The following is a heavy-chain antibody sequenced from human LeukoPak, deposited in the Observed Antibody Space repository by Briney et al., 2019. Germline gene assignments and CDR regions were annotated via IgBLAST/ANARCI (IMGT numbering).Heavy chain of an antibody. J-gene: IGHJ4*02. CDR3: ARTYASTSIDS. V-gene: IGHV4-59*01. Sequence: SETLSLTCTVSGGSISSYYWTWIRQPPGKGLEWIGYVHSSAATNYNPSLKSRVTMSLDTSKNQFSLKLTSVTTADTAIYYCARTYASTSIDSWGQGTLVTVSS. CDR2: VHSSAAT. CDR1: GGSISSYY. D-gene: IGHD2-2*01.